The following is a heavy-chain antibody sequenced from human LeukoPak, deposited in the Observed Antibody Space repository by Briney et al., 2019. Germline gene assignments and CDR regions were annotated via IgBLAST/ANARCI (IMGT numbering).Heavy chain of an antibody. CDR2: IYSSGST. Sequence: PSETLSLTCTVSGGSISSYYWSWIRQPAGKGLEWIGRIYSSGSTNYNPSLKSRVTMSIDTSKNQFSLKLSSVTAADTAVYYCARLYSSTWFDYWGLGTPVTVSS. D-gene: IGHD6-13*01. CDR1: GGSISSYY. V-gene: IGHV4-4*07. J-gene: IGHJ4*02. CDR3: ARLYSSTWFDY.